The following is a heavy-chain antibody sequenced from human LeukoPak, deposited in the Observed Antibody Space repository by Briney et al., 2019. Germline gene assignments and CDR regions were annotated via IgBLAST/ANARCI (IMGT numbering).Heavy chain of an antibody. V-gene: IGHV4-30-4*01. Sequence: KSSETLSLTCTVSGGSISSGDYYWSWIRQPPGKGLEWIGYIYYSGSTYYNPSLKSRVTISVDTSKNQFSLKLSSVTAADTAVYYCAREDFLYPLDVWGQGTTVTVSS. J-gene: IGHJ6*02. CDR3: AREDFLYPLDV. CDR2: IYYSGST. D-gene: IGHD2/OR15-2a*01. CDR1: GGSISSGDYY.